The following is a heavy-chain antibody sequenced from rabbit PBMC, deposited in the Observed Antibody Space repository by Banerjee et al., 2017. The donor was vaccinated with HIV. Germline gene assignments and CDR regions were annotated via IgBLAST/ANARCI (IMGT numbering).Heavy chain of an antibody. CDR3: ARGGIDDGDGHNL. CDR2: IYAGSSGST. D-gene: IGHD2-1*01. V-gene: IGHV1S40*01. Sequence: QSLEESGGDLVKPGASLTLTCTASGFSFSSSYYMCWVRQAPGKGLEWIACIYAGSSGSTYYASWAKGRFTISRTSSTTVTLQMTSLTAADTATYFCARGGIDDGDGHNLWGPGTLVTVS. J-gene: IGHJ4*01. CDR1: GFSFSSSYY.